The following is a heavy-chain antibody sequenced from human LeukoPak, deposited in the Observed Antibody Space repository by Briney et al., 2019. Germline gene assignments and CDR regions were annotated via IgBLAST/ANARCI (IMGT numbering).Heavy chain of an antibody. CDR1: GFTFSDHY. J-gene: IGHJ4*02. D-gene: IGHD1-20*01. CDR2: TRNKANSYTT. Sequence: GGSLRLSCAASGFTFSDHYMDWVRQAPGKGLEWVGRTRNKANSYTTEYAASVKGRFTISRDDSKNSLYLQMNSLKTEDTAVYYCVRVRIIGTSYYFDSWGQGTLVTVSS. CDR3: VRVRIIGTSYYFDS. V-gene: IGHV3-72*01.